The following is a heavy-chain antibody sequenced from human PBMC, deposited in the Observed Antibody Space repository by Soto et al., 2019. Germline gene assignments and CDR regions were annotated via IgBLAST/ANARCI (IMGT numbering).Heavy chain of an antibody. CDR1: GYTFSNFW. J-gene: IGHJ4*02. V-gene: IGHV5-51*01. Sequence: SQRISCQGSGYTFSNFWIGWVRQMPGKGLEWMGIIYPGDSDTRYSPSFQGQVTISADKSISTAYLQWSSLKASDTATYYCARPYGGNVGRAIYWGQGTLVTVSS. CDR3: ARPYGGNVGRAIY. D-gene: IGHD2-15*01. CDR2: IYPGDSDT.